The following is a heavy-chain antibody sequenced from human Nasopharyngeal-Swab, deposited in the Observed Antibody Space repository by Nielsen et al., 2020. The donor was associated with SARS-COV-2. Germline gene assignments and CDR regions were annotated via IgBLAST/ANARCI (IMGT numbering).Heavy chain of an antibody. CDR1: GYTFTGYY. D-gene: IGHD3-3*01. CDR3: ARGPHYDFWSGYSSYYYMDV. Sequence: ASVKVSCKASGYTFTGYYMHWVRQAPGQGLEWMGWINPNSGGTNYAQKFQGWVTMTRDTSISTAYMELSRLRSDDTAVYYCARGPHYDFWSGYSSYYYMDVWGKGTTVTVSS. CDR2: INPNSGGT. V-gene: IGHV1-2*04. J-gene: IGHJ6*03.